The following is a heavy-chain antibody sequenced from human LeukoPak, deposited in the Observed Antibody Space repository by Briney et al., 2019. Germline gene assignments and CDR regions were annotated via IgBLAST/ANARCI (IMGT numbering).Heavy chain of an antibody. CDR1: GGTISSYY. CDR3: ARGDYYDSRGLNWFDP. D-gene: IGHD3-22*01. V-gene: IGHV4-59*01. CDR2: IYYSGST. Sequence: SETLSLTCTVSGGTISSYYRNLIRQPPGKGLEWIGYIYYSGSTNYNPSLKSRVTISVDTSKNQFSLKLSSVTAADTAVYYCARGDYYDSRGLNWFDPWGQGILVTVSS. J-gene: IGHJ5*02.